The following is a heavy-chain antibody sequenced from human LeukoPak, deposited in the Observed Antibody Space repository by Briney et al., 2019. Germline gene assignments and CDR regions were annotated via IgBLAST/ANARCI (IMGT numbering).Heavy chain of an antibody. CDR1: GYTFTDYY. J-gene: IGHJ4*02. D-gene: IGHD1-26*01. CDR2: INPNSGAT. Sequence: ASMKGSCKASGYTFTDYYMHWVRQAPGQGLEWMGWINPNSGATNYAQKFQGRVTMTRDTSISTVYMELSRLRSDDTAIFYCARGRYVGELVGYFDYWGQGTLVTVSS. CDR3: ARGRYVGELVGYFDY. V-gene: IGHV1-2*02.